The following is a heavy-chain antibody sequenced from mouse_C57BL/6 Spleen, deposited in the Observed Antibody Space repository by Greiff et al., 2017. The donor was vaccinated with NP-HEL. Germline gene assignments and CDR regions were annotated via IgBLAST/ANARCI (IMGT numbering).Heavy chain of an antibody. J-gene: IGHJ1*03. CDR1: GFTFSDYG. V-gene: IGHV5-17*01. Sequence: EVQGVESGGGLVKPGGSLTLSCAASGFTFSDYGMHWVRQAPEKGLEWVAYISSGSSTIYYADTVKGRFTISRDNAKNTLFLQMTSLRSEDTAMYYCARHYGNYWYFDVWGTGTTVTVSS. CDR3: ARHYGNYWYFDV. D-gene: IGHD2-1*01. CDR2: ISSGSSTI.